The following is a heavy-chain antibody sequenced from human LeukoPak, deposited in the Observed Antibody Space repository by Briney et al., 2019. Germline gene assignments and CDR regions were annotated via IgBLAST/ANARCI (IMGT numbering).Heavy chain of an antibody. Sequence: SETLSLTCALYGGSFVDYYWSWIRQPPGKGLEWIGYIYSSGSTNYNPSLKGRITISVDTSKNQFSLRLTSVTAADTAVYYCARQDGFDLDYWGQGTLVTVSS. CDR3: ARQDGFDLDY. CDR1: GGSFVDYY. J-gene: IGHJ4*02. V-gene: IGHV4-59*08. D-gene: IGHD3-9*01. CDR2: IYSSGST.